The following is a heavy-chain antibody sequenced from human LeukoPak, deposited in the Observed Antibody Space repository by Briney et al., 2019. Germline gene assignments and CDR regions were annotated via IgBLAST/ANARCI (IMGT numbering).Heavy chain of an antibody. CDR3: ASRPSNTQNDYFYMDV. V-gene: IGHV4-34*01. Sequence: SETLSLTCAVYGGSFSGYYWSWIRQPPGKGLEWIGEINHSGSTNYNPSLKSRVTISVDTSKNQFSLKLSSVTAADTAVYHCASRPSNTQNDYFYMDVWGKGTTVTISS. CDR2: INHSGST. CDR1: GGSFSGYY. D-gene: IGHD2/OR15-2a*01. J-gene: IGHJ6*03.